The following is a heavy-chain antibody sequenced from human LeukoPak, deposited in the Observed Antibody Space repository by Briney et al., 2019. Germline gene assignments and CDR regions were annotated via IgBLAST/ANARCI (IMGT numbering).Heavy chain of an antibody. V-gene: IGHV3-23*01. CDR1: GFTVSSNY. J-gene: IGHJ5*02. D-gene: IGHD3-10*01. CDR2: ISGSGGST. CDR3: AKFLYGSGSYYNWFDP. Sequence: GGSLRLSCAASGFTVSSNYMSWVRQAPGKGLEWVSAISGSGGSTYYADSVKGRFTISRDNSKNTLYLQMNSLRAEDTAVYYCAKFLYGSGSYYNWFDPWGQGTLVTVSS.